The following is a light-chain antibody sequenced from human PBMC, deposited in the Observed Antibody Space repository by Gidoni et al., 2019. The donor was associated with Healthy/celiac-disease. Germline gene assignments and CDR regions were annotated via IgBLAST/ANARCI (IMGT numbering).Light chain of an antibody. J-gene: IGKJ4*01. CDR1: QDISNY. V-gene: IGKV1-33*01. CDR2: DAS. CDR3: QQYDNLPLT. Sequence: IHMTQSPSSLSASVGDRVTITCQASQDISNYLNWYQQKPGKAPKLLIYDASNLETGVPSRFSGSGSGTDFTVTISSLQPEDIATYYCQQYDNLPLTFGGGTKVEIK.